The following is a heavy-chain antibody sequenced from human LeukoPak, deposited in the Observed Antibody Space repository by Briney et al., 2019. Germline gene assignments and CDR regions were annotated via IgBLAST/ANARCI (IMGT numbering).Heavy chain of an antibody. Sequence: PSETLSLTCTVSGGSISSYYWSWIRQPPGKGLEWIAYLYYTGNSNYNPSLKSRVTMSVDTSRNRLSLKLSSVTAADTAVYFCARQIRPGTFDVWGQGTVVTVSS. D-gene: IGHD6-13*01. J-gene: IGHJ3*01. CDR3: ARQIRPGTFDV. V-gene: IGHV4-59*01. CDR1: GGSISSYY. CDR2: LYYTGNS.